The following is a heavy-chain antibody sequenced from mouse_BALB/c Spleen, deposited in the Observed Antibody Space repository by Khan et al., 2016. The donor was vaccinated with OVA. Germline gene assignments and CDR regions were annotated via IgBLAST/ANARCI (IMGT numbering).Heavy chain of an antibody. J-gene: IGHJ3*01. Sequence: EVQLQESGPSLVKPSQTLSLTCSVTGDSITSGYWCWIRKFPGNKLEYMGYILYSGSTYYNPSLKSRISITRHTSQNHYSLQLNSVTPEDTATYYCARSTYRYAFAYWGQGTLVTVSA. D-gene: IGHD2-14*01. CDR1: GDSITSGY. V-gene: IGHV3-8*02. CDR2: ILYSGST. CDR3: ARSTYRYAFAY.